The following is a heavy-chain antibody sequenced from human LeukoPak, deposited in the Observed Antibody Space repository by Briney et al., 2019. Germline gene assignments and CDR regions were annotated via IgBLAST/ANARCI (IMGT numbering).Heavy chain of an antibody. CDR1: GFTFNDHY. CDR3: XXXVXGXSQGSRFDY. V-gene: IGHV3-11*04. CDR2: ISRSDNTI. J-gene: IGHJ4*02. D-gene: IGHD5-24*01. Sequence: PGGSLRLSCAASGFTFNDHYMSWIRQAPGKGLEWLSYISRSDNTIYYAGSVRGRFTISRDNAKSSLYLQMNSLRDEDTAVYYCXXXVXGXSQGSRFDYWGQGTLVTVSS.